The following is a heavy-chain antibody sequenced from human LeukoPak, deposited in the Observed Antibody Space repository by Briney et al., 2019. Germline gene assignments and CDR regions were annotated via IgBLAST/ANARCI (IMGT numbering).Heavy chain of an antibody. D-gene: IGHD6-13*01. CDR2: INPNSGGT. V-gene: IGHV1-2*02. Sequence: GASVKVSCKASGYTFTGYYMHWVRQAPGQGLEWMGWINPNSGGTNYAQKFQGRVTMTRDTSISTAYMELSRLRSDDTAVYYCARNFAAISGSWYNGFDPCGQGTLVTVSS. J-gene: IGHJ5*02. CDR3: ARNFAAISGSWYNGFDP. CDR1: GYTFTGYY.